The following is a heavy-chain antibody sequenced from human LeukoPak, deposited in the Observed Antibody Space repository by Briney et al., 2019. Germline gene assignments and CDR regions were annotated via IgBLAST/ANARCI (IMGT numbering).Heavy chain of an antibody. J-gene: IGHJ3*02. Sequence: TGGSLRLSCAASGFTFSSYAMSWVRQAPGKGLEWVSAISGSGGSTYYADSVKGRFTISRDNSKNTLYLQINSLRAEDTAVYYCAKVHCSGGSCYTPFDAFDIWGQGTMVTVSS. CDR3: AKVHCSGGSCYTPFDAFDI. V-gene: IGHV3-23*01. CDR1: GFTFSSYA. CDR2: ISGSGGST. D-gene: IGHD2-15*01.